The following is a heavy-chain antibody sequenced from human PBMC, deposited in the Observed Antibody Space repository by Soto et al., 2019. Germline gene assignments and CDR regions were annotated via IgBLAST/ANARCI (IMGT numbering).Heavy chain of an antibody. V-gene: IGHV1-69*06. D-gene: IGHD5-12*01. CDR1: GDTFHNYA. CDR3: ADCTFRAGVCGYFPHDF. Sequence: QVHLLQSGTELKKPGASVKVSCKASGDTFHNYAISWVRQAPGQGLQWMGGITPIYDSLSYAEGSHNRVTITADRSKSTANLEQNGMTCQDTADSYCADCTFRAGVCGYFPHDFWGQGTLVTVSS. J-gene: IGHJ4*02. CDR2: ITPIYDSL.